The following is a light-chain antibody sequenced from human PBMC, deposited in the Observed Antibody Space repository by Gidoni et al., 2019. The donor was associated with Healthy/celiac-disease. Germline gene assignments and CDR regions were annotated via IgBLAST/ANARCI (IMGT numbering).Light chain of an antibody. Sequence: EIVLTQSPGTLSLSPGERATLSCRASQSVSSSYLASYQQKPGQAPRLLIYGASSRATGIPDRFSGSGSGTDFTLTISRLEPEDFAVYYCQQYGSSPQTFXQXTKVEIK. CDR3: QQYGSSPQT. V-gene: IGKV3-20*01. CDR2: GAS. J-gene: IGKJ1*01. CDR1: QSVSSSY.